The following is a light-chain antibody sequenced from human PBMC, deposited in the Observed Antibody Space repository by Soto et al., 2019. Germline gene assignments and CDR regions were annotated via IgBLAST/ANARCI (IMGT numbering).Light chain of an antibody. Sequence: QPVLTQSPSASASLGASVKLTCTLNSGHSNYPIAWHQQQPEKGPRYLMKLNSDGSHSKGDGIPDRFSGSSSGAERYLTISSLQSEDEADYYCQTWGTGILVFGGGTKLTVL. V-gene: IGLV4-69*01. CDR1: SGHSNYP. CDR3: QTWGTGILV. CDR2: LNSDGSH. J-gene: IGLJ3*02.